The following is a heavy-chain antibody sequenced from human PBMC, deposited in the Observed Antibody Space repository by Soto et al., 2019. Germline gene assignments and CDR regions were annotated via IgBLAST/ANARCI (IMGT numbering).Heavy chain of an antibody. CDR2: IIPIFGTA. V-gene: IGHV1-69*13. D-gene: IGHD4-17*01. CDR3: ARDRAKDYGGQGEFDY. CDR1: GGTFSSYA. J-gene: IGHJ4*02. Sequence: SVKVSCKASGGTFSSYAISWVRQAPGQGLEWMGGIIPIFGTANYAQKFQGRVTITADESTSTAYMELSSLRSEDTAVYYCARDRAKDYGGQGEFDYCGQGTLVTVSS.